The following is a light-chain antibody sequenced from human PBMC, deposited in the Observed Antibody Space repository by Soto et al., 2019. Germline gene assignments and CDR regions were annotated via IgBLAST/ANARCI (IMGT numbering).Light chain of an antibody. V-gene: IGKV1-33*01. CDR1: QDISNY. Sequence: DIQMTQSPSSLSASVGDRVTITCQASQDISNYLNWYQQKPGKAPKLLSYDASNLETGVKSRFRGSGSGTDFTFTINCLPREDIDTYYCQQYDNLPITFGQGTRLEIK. CDR3: QQYDNLPIT. J-gene: IGKJ5*01. CDR2: DAS.